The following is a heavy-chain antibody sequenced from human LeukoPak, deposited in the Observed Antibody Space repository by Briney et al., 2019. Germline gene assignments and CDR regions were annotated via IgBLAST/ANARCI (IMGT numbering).Heavy chain of an antibody. CDR3: VPPETTAGTALDY. D-gene: IGHD6-19*01. CDR1: GVTFSSYG. V-gene: IGHV3-64D*06. CDR2: ISNNGGST. J-gene: IGHJ4*02. Sequence: PGGTLRLSCSASGVTFSSYGMHWGRRAPGEGLEYVSAISNNGGSTYYADSVKGRFTISRDNSKTTLYLQMSSLRADHTALYSCVPPETTAGTALDYWGQGNLVTVSS.